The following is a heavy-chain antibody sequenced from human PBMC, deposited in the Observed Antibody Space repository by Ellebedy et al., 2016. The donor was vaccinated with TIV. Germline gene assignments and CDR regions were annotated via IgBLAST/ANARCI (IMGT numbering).Heavy chain of an antibody. CDR3: ARDGFVGAFDY. J-gene: IGHJ4*02. CDR2: IIQSGTM. D-gene: IGHD1-26*01. Sequence: SETLSLTCAVYGGSFSGFYWSWIRQPPGKGLEWSGEIIQSGTMNYSPSLKSRVTISVDKSKNQFSLRLSSVTAADTAVYYCARDGFVGAFDYWGQGTLVTVSS. V-gene: IGHV4-34*12. CDR1: GGSFSGFY.